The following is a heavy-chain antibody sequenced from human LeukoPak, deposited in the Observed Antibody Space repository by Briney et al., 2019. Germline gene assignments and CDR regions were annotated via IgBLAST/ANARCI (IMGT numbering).Heavy chain of an antibody. CDR1: GFTFSSYA. CDR2: ISYDGSNK. CDR3: ARDPNIRDYYGSGILDY. D-gene: IGHD3-10*01. V-gene: IGHV3-30-3*01. Sequence: GGSLRLSCAASGFTFSSYAMHWVRQAPGKGLEWVAVISYDGSNKYYADSVKGRFTISRDNSKNTLYLQMNSLRAEDTAVYYCARDPNIRDYYGSGILDYWGQGTLVTVSS. J-gene: IGHJ4*02.